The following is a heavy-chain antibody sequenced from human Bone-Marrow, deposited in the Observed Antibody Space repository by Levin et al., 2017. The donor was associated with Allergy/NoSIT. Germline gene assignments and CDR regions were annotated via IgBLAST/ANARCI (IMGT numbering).Heavy chain of an antibody. CDR2: ISTSRKSI. D-gene: IGHD4-17*01. Sequence: GGSLRLSCAASGFTFSDYSMNWVRQAPGRGLEWISYISTSRKSIYYADSVKGRFTISRDNAKNSLFLQVNSLRGEDTAVYYCARGSYGDAYYYYGMDVWGQGTTVTVSS. CDR3: ARGSYGDAYYYYGMDV. J-gene: IGHJ6*02. CDR1: GFTFSDYS. V-gene: IGHV3-48*01.